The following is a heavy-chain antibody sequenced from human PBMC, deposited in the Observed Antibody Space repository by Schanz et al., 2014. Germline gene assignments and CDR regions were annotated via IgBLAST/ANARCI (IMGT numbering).Heavy chain of an antibody. CDR3: ARPRFDYGEVDY. CDR2: IWNNGVTK. CDR1: GFSLNTYG. V-gene: IGHV3-33*01. D-gene: IGHD4-17*01. Sequence: QVQLVESGGGVGQPGTSLILSCSVSGFSLNTYGIHWFRQPAGKGLEWVAVIWNNGVTKYYADSVRGRFTISRDRFQNTLYLRMSSLRAEDTAVYYCARPRFDYGEVDYWGQGTLVTVSS. J-gene: IGHJ4*02.